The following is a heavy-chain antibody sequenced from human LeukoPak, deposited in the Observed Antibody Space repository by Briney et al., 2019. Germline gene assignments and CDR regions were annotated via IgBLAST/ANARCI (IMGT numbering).Heavy chain of an antibody. Sequence: ASVKVSCKASGYTFTSYGISWVRQAPGQGLEWMGWISAYNGNTNYAQKLQGRVTMTTDTSTSTAYMELRSLRSDDTAVYYCAREVPSCCYYYYMDVWGKGTTVTVSS. CDR2: ISAYNGNT. CDR1: GYTFTSYG. V-gene: IGHV1-18*01. D-gene: IGHD2-2*01. J-gene: IGHJ6*03. CDR3: AREVPSCCYYYYMDV.